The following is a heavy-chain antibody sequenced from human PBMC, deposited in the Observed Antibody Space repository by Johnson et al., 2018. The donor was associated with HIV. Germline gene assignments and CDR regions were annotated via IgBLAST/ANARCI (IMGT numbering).Heavy chain of an antibody. J-gene: IGHJ3*02. Sequence: QMKLVESGGGVVQPGRSLRLSCAASGFTFSSYGMHWVRQAPGKGLEWVAVISYDGSTKYYADSVKGRFTISRDNSKNTLYLQMNSLRAEDTAVYYCAKSIAAAGTNAFDIWGQGTMVTVSS. CDR1: GFTFSSYG. CDR2: ISYDGSTK. V-gene: IGHV3-30*18. CDR3: AKSIAAAGTNAFDI. D-gene: IGHD6-13*01.